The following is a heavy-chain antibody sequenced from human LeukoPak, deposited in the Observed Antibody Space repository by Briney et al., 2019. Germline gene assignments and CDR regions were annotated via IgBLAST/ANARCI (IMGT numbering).Heavy chain of an antibody. Sequence: GGSLRLSCAASGFTFSSYGMHWVRQAPGKGLEWVAVISYDGSNKYYADSVKGRFTISRDNSKNTLYLQMNSLRAEDTAVYYCARGPLIAAAGTWWGQGTLVTVSS. CDR1: GFTFSSYG. CDR3: ARGPLIAAAGTW. J-gene: IGHJ4*02. CDR2: ISYDGSNK. V-gene: IGHV3-30*03. D-gene: IGHD6-13*01.